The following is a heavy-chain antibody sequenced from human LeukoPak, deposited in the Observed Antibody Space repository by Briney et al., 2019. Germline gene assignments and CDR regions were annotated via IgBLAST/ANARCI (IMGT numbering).Heavy chain of an antibody. D-gene: IGHD1-26*01. CDR3: AREGVLGDAFDI. CDR1: GYTFTGYY. V-gene: IGHV1-2*02. CDR2: INPNSGGT. J-gene: IGHJ3*02. Sequence: ASVKVSCKASGYTFTGYYMHGVRQAPGQGLEWMGWINPNSGGTNYAQKFQGRVTMTRDTSISTGYMELSRLRSDDTAVYYCAREGVLGDAFDIWGQGTMVTVSS.